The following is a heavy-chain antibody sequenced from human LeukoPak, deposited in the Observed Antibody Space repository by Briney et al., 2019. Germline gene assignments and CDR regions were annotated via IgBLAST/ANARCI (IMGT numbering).Heavy chain of an antibody. V-gene: IGHV1-24*01. D-gene: IGHD6-19*01. J-gene: IGHJ3*02. CDR1: GYTLTELS. Sequence: ASVKVSCKVSGYTLTELSMHWVRQAPRKGLEWMGGFDPEDGETIYAQKFQGRVTMTEDTSTDTAYMELSSLRSEDTAVYYCATGIAVAVDAFDIWGQGTMVTVSS. CDR3: ATGIAVAVDAFDI. CDR2: FDPEDGET.